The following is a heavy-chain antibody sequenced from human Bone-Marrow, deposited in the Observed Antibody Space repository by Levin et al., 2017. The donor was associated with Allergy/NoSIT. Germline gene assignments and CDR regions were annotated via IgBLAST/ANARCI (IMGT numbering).Heavy chain of an antibody. CDR3: AKLIGGYNYVLYLGYFDV. Sequence: SFFPFLPSSLSWVRQAPGKGLEWVSSIVGNGRSTYYADSVKGRFTLSLSHSKNTLYLQMNSLRGDDTAVYYCAKLIGGYNYVLYLGYFDVWGPGALVTVSS. D-gene: IGHD5-12*01. CDR1: FFPFLPSS. J-gene: IGHJ4*02. CDR2: IVGNGRST. V-gene: IGHV3-23*01.